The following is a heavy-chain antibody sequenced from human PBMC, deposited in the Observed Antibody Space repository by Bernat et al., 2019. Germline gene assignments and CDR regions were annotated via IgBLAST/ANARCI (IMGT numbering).Heavy chain of an antibody. CDR2: IYSGGST. J-gene: IGHJ2*01. CDR3: ARLDGYLPRELWYFDL. CDR1: GFTVSSNY. Sequence: EVQLVESGGGLVQPGGSLRLSCAASGFTVSSNYMSWVRLAPGKGLEWVSVIYSGGSTYYADSVKGRFTISRDNSKNTLYLQMNSLRAEDTAVYYCARLDGYLPRELWYFDLWGRGTLVTVSS. D-gene: IGHD5-24*01. V-gene: IGHV3-66*04.